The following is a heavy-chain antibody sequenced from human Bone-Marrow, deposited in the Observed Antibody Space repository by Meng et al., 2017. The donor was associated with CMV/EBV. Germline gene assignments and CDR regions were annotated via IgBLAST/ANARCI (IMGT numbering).Heavy chain of an antibody. D-gene: IGHD6-13*01. Sequence: ASVKVSCKASGGTFSSYAISWVRQAPGQGLEWMGWISAYNGNTNYAQKLQGRVTMTTDTYTSTAYMELRSLRSDDTAVYYCARDAEYSSSPTGYWGQGTLVTVSS. CDR2: ISAYNGNT. J-gene: IGHJ4*02. V-gene: IGHV1-18*01. CDR1: GGTFSSYA. CDR3: ARDAEYSSSPTGY.